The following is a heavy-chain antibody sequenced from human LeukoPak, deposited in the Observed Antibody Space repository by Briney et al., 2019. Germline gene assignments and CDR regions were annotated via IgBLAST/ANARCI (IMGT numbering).Heavy chain of an antibody. CDR3: ARVLLSNYDFWSGYSNWFDP. CDR2: IYYSGRT. CDR1: GGSISSSSYS. V-gene: IGHV4-39*01. D-gene: IGHD3-3*01. Sequence: SETLSLTCTVSGGSISSSSYSWGWIRQPPGKGLEWIGSIYYSGRTYYNPSLRSRVTISVDTSKNQFSLKLSSVTAADTAVYYCARVLLSNYDFWSGYSNWFDPWGQGTLVTVSS. J-gene: IGHJ5*02.